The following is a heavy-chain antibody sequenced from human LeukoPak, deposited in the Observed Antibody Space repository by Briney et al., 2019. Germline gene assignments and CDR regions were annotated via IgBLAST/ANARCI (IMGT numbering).Heavy chain of an antibody. J-gene: IGHJ4*02. CDR2: LYHTGSA. CDR1: GGSFSGYY. D-gene: IGHD3-16*02. Sequence: PSETLSLTCAVYGGSFSGYYWGWIRQPPGKGLEWIGSLYHTGSAYYNPSLKSRVTISMDVSKNHFSLKLSSVTAADTAVYYCARTYDYVWGSYRSHSFDSWGQGTLATVSS. V-gene: IGHV4-34*01. CDR3: ARTYDYVWGSYRSHSFDS.